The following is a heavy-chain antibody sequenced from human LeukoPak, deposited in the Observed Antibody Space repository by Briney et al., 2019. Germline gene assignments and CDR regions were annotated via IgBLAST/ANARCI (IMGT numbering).Heavy chain of an antibody. J-gene: IGHJ4*02. CDR3: AREGSMTARPFVSIDY. Sequence: SETLSLTCTVSGGSISSYYWSWIRQPAGKGLQWIGRIHTGGSTDYNPSLGSRVTMSVDTSKNQFSLKLSSVTAADTAVYYCAREGSMTARPFVSIDYWGQGTLVTVS. CDR1: GGSISSYY. V-gene: IGHV4-4*07. D-gene: IGHD6-6*01. CDR2: IHTGGST.